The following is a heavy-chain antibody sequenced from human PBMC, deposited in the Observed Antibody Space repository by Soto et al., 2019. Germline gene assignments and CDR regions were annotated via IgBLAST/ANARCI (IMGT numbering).Heavy chain of an antibody. V-gene: IGHV1-69*01. CDR2: IIPLFGTT. J-gene: IGHJ5*02. CDR3: ARGATHGSSWYFWFDP. D-gene: IGHD6-13*01. CDR1: GGTFSTYP. Sequence: QVQLVQSGAEVMMPGSSVKVSCKASGGTFSTYPINWVRQAPGQGLEWMGGIIPLFGTTNYAQKFKGRVTITADESTSTAYMELSSLRAEDAGVYYCARGATHGSSWYFWFDPWGQGTLVTVSS.